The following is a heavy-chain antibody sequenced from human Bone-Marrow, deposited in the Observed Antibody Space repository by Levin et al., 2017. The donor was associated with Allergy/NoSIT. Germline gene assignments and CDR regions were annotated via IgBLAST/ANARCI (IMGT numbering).Heavy chain of an antibody. CDR2: IKEDGSEE. Sequence: GESLKISRAASGFTFSDYWMNWVRQAPGKGLEWVANIKEDGSEEFYVDSVKGRFTISRDNAKSSLFLQTNSLRAEDTAIYYCTRGGATGSPDYWGPGTLVTVSS. J-gene: IGHJ4*02. CDR3: TRGGATGSPDY. CDR1: GFTFSDYW. D-gene: IGHD1-1*01. V-gene: IGHV3-7*01.